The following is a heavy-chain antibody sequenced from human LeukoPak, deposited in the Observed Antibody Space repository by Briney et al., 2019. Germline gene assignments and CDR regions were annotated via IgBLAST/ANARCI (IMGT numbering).Heavy chain of an antibody. J-gene: IGHJ4*02. CDR2: IKQDGSEK. Sequence: GGSLRLSCVASGFTFSTYWMSWVRQAPGKGLEWVANIKQDGSEKYYVDSVKGRFTISREKAKNSLYLQMNSLGAEDTAVYYCATDGYTTKLQIRPLDHWGQGTLVTVSS. CDR1: GFTFSTYW. D-gene: IGHD6-13*01. CDR3: ATDGYTTKLQIRPLDH. V-gene: IGHV3-7*01.